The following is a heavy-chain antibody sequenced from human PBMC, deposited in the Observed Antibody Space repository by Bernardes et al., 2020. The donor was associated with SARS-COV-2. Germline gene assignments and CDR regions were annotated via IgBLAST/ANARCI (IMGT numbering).Heavy chain of an antibody. CDR1: GYTFTDHY. CDR2: INPNSGST. J-gene: IGHJ4*02. CDR3: ARIVAAALSLDY. Sequence: ASVKVSCKASGYTFTDHYIHWVRQDPGQGLEWMGWINPNSGSTNYAQKFQDRVTMTRDTSISTAYMELSRLISDDTAVYYCARIVAAALSLDYWGQGTLVTVSS. V-gene: IGHV1-2*02. D-gene: IGHD6-13*01.